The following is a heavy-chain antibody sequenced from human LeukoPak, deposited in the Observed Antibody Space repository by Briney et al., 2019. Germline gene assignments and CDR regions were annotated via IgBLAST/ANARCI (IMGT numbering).Heavy chain of an antibody. CDR2: IYHNGAT. CDR1: DYSISSGYY. Sequence: SETPSLTCTVSDYSISSGYYWGWIRQPPGKGLEWIGSIYHNGATYYNPSLKSRVTISVDTSKNQFSLKLSSVTAADTAVYYGARDLPVAGTGSGYWGQGTLVTVSS. V-gene: IGHV4-38-2*02. J-gene: IGHJ4*02. CDR3: ARDLPVAGTGSGY. D-gene: IGHD6-19*01.